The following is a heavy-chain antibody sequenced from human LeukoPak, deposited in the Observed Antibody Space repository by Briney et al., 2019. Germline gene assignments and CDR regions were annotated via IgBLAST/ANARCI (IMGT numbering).Heavy chain of an antibody. CDR1: GFTFSSYG. CDR2: ISYDGSNK. V-gene: IGHV3-30*18. D-gene: IGHD6-13*01. Sequence: PGGSLRLSCAASGFTFSSYGMHWVRQAPGKGLEWVAVISYDGSNKYYADSVKGRFTISRDNSKNTLYLQMNSLRAEDTAVYYCAKVSLARIAAAGTSGAFDIWGQGTMVTVSS. J-gene: IGHJ3*02. CDR3: AKVSLARIAAAGTSGAFDI.